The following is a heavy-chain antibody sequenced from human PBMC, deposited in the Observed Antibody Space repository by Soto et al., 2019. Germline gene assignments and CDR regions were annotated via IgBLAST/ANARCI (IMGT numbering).Heavy chain of an antibody. D-gene: IGHD2-15*01. J-gene: IGHJ4*02. CDR1: GGSMSSYY. CDR2: ISYSGST. V-gene: IGHV4-59*01. Sequence: SETLSLTCTVSGGSMSSYYWTWLRQSPGRGLEWIGYISYSGSTYYNPPLKSRVTISADTSKNQFSLRMNSMIAADTAVYYCARADPDASVGYWGQGTLVTVSS. CDR3: ARADPDASVGY.